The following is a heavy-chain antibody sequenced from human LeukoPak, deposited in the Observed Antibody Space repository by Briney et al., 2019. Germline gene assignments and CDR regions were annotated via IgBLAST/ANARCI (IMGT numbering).Heavy chain of an antibody. J-gene: IGHJ6*03. CDR1: GYTFTVYY. D-gene: IGHD3-10*01. Sequence: GASVKVSCKASGYTFTVYYIHWVRQAPGQGLEWMGRIIPGSGGTNYAQKFQGRVTMTTDTSTSTAYMELRSLRSDDTAVYYCARDYYGSGRPIYYYYMDVWGKGTTVTVSS. CDR2: IIPGSGGT. CDR3: ARDYYGSGRPIYYYYMDV. V-gene: IGHV1-2*06.